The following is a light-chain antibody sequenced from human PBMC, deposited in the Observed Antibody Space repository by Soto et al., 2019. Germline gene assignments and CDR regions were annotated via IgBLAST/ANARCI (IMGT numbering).Light chain of an antibody. CDR2: EVS. Sequence: QSVLTQPASVSGSPGHSITISCTGTSSDVGSDNLVSWYQQHPGKAPKFMIYEVSKRPSGVSNRFSGSKSGNTASLTISGLQAEDEADYYCCSYAGTSTYVFGTGTKVTVL. V-gene: IGLV2-23*02. J-gene: IGLJ1*01. CDR1: SSDVGSDNL. CDR3: CSYAGTSTYV.